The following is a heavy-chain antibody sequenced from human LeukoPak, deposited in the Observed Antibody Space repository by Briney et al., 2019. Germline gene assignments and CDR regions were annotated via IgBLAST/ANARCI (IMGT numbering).Heavy chain of an antibody. CDR3: TRDRAGTQTWVEFDP. CDR1: GFTVSNNY. Sequence: GGSLRLSCAASGFTVSNNYMSWVRQAPGRGLEWVSLIHGDGRTYYADSVKGRFTISRDNSQNTLYLQMNSLRPEDTAVYYCTRDRAGTQTWVEFDPWGQGTVVTVSS. V-gene: IGHV3-66*02. D-gene: IGHD3-10*01. CDR2: IHGDGRT. J-gene: IGHJ5*02.